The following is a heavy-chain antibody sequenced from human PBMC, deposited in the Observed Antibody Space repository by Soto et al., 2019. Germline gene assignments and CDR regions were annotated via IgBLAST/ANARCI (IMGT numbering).Heavy chain of an antibody. CDR1: GFTFSGSA. D-gene: IGHD5-18*01. CDR2: IRSKANSYAT. J-gene: IGHJ4*02. Sequence: GGSLRLSCAASGFTFSGSAMHWVRQASGKGLERVGRIRSKANSYATAYAASVKGRFTISRDDSKNTAYLQMNSLRAEDTAVYYCAKVPIRGYSYANFDYWGQGTLVTVSS. V-gene: IGHV3-73*01. CDR3: AKVPIRGYSYANFDY.